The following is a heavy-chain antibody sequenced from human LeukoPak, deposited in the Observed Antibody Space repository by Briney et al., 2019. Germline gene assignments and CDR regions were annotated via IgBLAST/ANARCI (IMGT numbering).Heavy chain of an antibody. CDR2: INHSGST. J-gene: IGHJ4*02. V-gene: IGHV4-34*01. CDR1: GGSFSGYY. D-gene: IGHD3-22*01. Sequence: SETLSLTCAVYGGSFSGYYWSWLRQPPGKGLEWIGEINHSGSTNYNPSLKSRVTISVDTSKNQFSLKLSSVTAADTAVYYCAREMGATKYYYDSSGYYRYFDYWGQGTLVTVSS. CDR3: AREMGATKYYYDSSGYYRYFDY.